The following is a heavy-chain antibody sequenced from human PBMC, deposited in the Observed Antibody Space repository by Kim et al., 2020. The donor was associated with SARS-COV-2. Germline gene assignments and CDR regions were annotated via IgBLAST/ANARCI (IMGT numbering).Heavy chain of an antibody. CDR3: ATLGDSRGYYYETLDY. CDR1: GFTFSSYG. V-gene: IGHV3-30*03. CDR2: ISYDGSNK. J-gene: IGHJ4*02. D-gene: IGHD3-22*01. Sequence: GGSLRLSCAASGFTFSSYGMHWVRQAPGKGLEWVAVISYDGSNKYYADSVKGRFTISRDNSKNTLYLQMNSLRAEDTAVYYCATLGDSRGYYYETLDYWGQRTMVTVSS.